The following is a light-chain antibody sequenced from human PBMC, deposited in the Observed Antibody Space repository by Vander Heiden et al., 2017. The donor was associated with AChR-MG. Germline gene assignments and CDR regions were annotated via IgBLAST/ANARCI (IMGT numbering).Light chain of an antibody. Sequence: QSVLTQPPSVSGAPGQRVTISCTGSSSNIGAGYDVHWYQQLPGTAPKLLIYGNSNRPSGVPDRFSGSKSGTSASLAITGLQAEDEADYFFQSYDSSLSGWVFGGGTKLT. CDR1: SSNIGAGYD. J-gene: IGLJ3*02. CDR2: GNS. CDR3: QSYDSSLSGWV. V-gene: IGLV1-40*01.